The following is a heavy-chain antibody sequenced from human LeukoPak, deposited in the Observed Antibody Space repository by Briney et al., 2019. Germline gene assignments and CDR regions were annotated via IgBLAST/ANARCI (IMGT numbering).Heavy chain of an antibody. Sequence: PGGSLRLSCAASGFTFSSYSMNWVRQAPGKGLEWVSSISSSSSYIYYADSVKGRFTISRDNAKNTLYLEMNSLRAEDTAVYYCARISGSNANPDDHWGQGTLVTVSS. D-gene: IGHD3-3*02. CDR1: GFTFSSYS. J-gene: IGHJ4*02. CDR3: ARISGSNANPDDH. CDR2: ISSSSSYI. V-gene: IGHV3-21*01.